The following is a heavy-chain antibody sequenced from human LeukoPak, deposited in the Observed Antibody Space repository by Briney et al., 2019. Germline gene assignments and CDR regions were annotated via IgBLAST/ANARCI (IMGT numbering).Heavy chain of an antibody. V-gene: IGHV4-59*01. D-gene: IGHD5-12*01. CDR2: IYYSGST. CDR3: ARVRGGYDFEAPSSAFDI. Sequence: PSETLSLTCTVSGGSISSYYWSWIRQPPGKGLEWIGYIYYSGSTNYNPSLKSRVTISVDTSKNQFSLKLRSVTAADTAVYYCARVRGGYDFEAPSSAFDIWGQGTMVTVSS. CDR1: GGSISSYY. J-gene: IGHJ3*02.